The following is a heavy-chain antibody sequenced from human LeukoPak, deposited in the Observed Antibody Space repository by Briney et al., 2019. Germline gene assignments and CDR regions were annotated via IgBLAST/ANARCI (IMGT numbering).Heavy chain of an antibody. CDR2: ISVDSGDT. D-gene: IGHD2-8*01. Sequence: GASVKVSCKACGYTYSMYGISWVLQAPGQGLEWMGWISVDSGDTDNSQKFQGRVTITTETSTSTTYMELRSLRSDDTAVYYCAAVYLYFNHMDVWGKGTTVTVSS. CDR1: GYTYSMYG. J-gene: IGHJ6*03. CDR3: AAVYLYFNHMDV. V-gene: IGHV1-18*01.